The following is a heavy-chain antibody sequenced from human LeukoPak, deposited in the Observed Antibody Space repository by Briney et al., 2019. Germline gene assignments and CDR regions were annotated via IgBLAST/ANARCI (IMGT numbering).Heavy chain of an antibody. CDR2: IIPMFRTP. V-gene: IGHV1-69*05. Sequence: SVKVSCKASGGTFSSYAISWVRQAPGQGLEWMGGIIPMFRTPKYAQKFQGRVTITTDEFTSTEYMGLSSLGPEDTAVYYCASGDYCSNTSCYNGAFDIWGQGTMVTVSS. CDR1: GGTFSSYA. D-gene: IGHD2-2*01. CDR3: ASGDYCSNTSCYNGAFDI. J-gene: IGHJ3*02.